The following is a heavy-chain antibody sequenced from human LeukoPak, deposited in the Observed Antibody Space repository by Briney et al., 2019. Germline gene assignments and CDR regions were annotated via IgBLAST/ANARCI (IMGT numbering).Heavy chain of an antibody. V-gene: IGHV4-34*01. Sequence: PSETLSLSCVMYGVSFTGYYWSWIRQSPGKGLEWLGEISPRGTKYNPSLKSRVTISLDTTKNQFSLILSTVTAAAAAVYFCASDSYSSFGYFWSQGTLVTVSS. D-gene: IGHD3-22*01. CDR1: GVSFTGYY. J-gene: IGHJ4*02. CDR2: ISPRGT. CDR3: ASDSYSSFGYF.